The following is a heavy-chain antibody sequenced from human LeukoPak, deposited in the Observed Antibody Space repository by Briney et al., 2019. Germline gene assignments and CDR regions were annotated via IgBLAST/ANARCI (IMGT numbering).Heavy chain of an antibody. CDR2: IYYSGNT. V-gene: IGHV4-61*01. D-gene: IGHD6-13*01. J-gene: IGHJ6*02. CDR1: GDSFRSSPYY. CDR3: SRSLYSADSYTRAFYYYYYGMDV. Sequence: PSETLSLTCTVSGDSFRSSPYYWGWVRQPPGKGLEWIGYIYYSGNTNYNPSLKSRVTVSVDSSKNQFSLKLSSVTAADTAVYYCSRSLYSADSYTRAFYYYYYGMDVWGQGTTVTVSS.